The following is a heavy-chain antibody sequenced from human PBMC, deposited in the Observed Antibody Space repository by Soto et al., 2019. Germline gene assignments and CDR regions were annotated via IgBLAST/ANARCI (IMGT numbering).Heavy chain of an antibody. CDR3: ARHNTCWSPSDY. CDR1: GDTFTSYG. CDR2: ISAYNGNT. V-gene: IGHV1-18*01. Sequence: QVQLVQSGAEVRKPGASVKVSCKASGDTFTSYGISWVRQAPGQGLEWMGWISAYNGNTNYAQKLQGRVTMTTDTAPSPAYLELRSLRSDDTAVYYCARHNTCWSPSDYWGQGTLVTVSS. J-gene: IGHJ4*02. D-gene: IGHD6-13*01.